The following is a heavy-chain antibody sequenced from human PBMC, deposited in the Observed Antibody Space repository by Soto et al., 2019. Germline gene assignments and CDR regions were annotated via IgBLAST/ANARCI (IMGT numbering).Heavy chain of an antibody. D-gene: IGHD3-3*01. Sequence: ASVKVSCKASGYAFTSYYMDWVRQAPGQGLEWMGIINPSGGSTSYAQKFQGRVTMTRDTSTSTVYMELSSLRSEDTAVYYCARERVHYYYGMDVWGQGTTVTVSS. CDR2: INPSGGST. J-gene: IGHJ6*02. CDR3: ARERVHYYYGMDV. CDR1: GYAFTSYY. V-gene: IGHV1-46*01.